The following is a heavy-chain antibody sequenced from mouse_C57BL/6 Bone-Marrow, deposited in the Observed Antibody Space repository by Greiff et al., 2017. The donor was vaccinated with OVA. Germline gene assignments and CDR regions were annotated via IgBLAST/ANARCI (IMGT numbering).Heavy chain of an antibody. D-gene: IGHD2-4*01. CDR2: IAPSDSYT. CDR3: ARTDDYGYAMDY. Sequence: QVQLQQPGAELVKPGASVKLSCKASGYTFTSYWMQWVKQRPGQGLEWIGEIAPSDSYTNYNQKFKGKATLTVDTSSSTAYMQLSSLTSEDSAVYYCARTDDYGYAMDYWGQGTSVTVSS. J-gene: IGHJ4*01. V-gene: IGHV1-50*01. CDR1: GYTFTSYW.